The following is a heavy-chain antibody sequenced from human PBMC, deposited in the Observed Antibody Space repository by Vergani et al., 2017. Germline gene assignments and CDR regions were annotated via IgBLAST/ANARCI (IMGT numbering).Heavy chain of an antibody. Sequence: EVQLLQSEGAVVQPGGSLRLSCVASGFTFSSYAMRWVRQGPGQGLEWVSSIKNTGNSTHYADSVKGRFTISRDNSKNTLYLQMNSLRVEDTAVYYCGRGSYNYNGGQGTLVTVSS. CDR1: GFTFSSYA. CDR2: IKNTGNST. J-gene: IGHJ4*02. D-gene: IGHD1-1*01. CDR3: GRGSYNYN. V-gene: IGHV3-23*01.